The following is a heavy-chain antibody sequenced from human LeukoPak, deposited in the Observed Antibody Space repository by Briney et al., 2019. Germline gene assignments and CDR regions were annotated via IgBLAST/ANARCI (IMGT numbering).Heavy chain of an antibody. J-gene: IGHJ4*02. CDR2: FDPEDGET. Sequence: ASVKVSCKVSGCTLTELSMHWVRQAPGKGLEWMGGFDPEDGETIYAQKFQGRVTMTEDTSTDTAYMELSSLRSEDTAVYYCATDSNYYGSGSVSAFDYWGQGTLVTVSS. V-gene: IGHV1-24*01. CDR3: ATDSNYYGSGSVSAFDY. D-gene: IGHD3-10*01. CDR1: GCTLTELS.